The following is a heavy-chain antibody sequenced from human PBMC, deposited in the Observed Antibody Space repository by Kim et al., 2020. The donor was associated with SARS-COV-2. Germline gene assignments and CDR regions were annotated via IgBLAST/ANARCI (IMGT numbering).Heavy chain of an antibody. CDR2: IIPIFGTA. D-gene: IGHD1-26*01. CDR3: ARWAPASGSYAYYYYGMDV. Sequence: SVKVSCKASGGTFSSYAISWVRQAPGQGLEWMGGIIPIFGTANYAQKFQGRVTITADESTSTAYMELSSLRSEDTAVYYCARWAPASGSYAYYYYGMDVWGQGTTVTVSS. V-gene: IGHV1-69*13. CDR1: GGTFSSYA. J-gene: IGHJ6*02.